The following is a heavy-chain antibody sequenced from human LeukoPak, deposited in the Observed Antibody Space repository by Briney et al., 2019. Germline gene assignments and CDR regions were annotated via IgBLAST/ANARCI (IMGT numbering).Heavy chain of an antibody. Sequence: SETLSLTCAVSGGSISSGYYWGWIRQPPGKGLEWIGSIYHSGSTYYNPSLKSRVTISVDTSKNQFSLKLSSVTAADTAVYYCARGGEYYDFWSGYSHQDAFDIWGQGTMVTVSS. V-gene: IGHV4-38-2*01. J-gene: IGHJ3*02. CDR3: ARGGEYYDFWSGYSHQDAFDI. D-gene: IGHD3-3*01. CDR1: GGSISSGYY. CDR2: IYHSGST.